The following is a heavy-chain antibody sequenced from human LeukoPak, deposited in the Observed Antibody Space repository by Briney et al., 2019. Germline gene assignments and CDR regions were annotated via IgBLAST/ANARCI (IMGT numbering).Heavy chain of an antibody. D-gene: IGHD3-10*01. V-gene: IGHV3-21*01. CDR1: GFTFSSYS. J-gene: IGHJ4*02. Sequence: GGSLRLSCAASGFTFSSYSMNWVRQAPWKGLEWVSSISSSSSYIYYADSVKGRFTISRDNAKNSLYLQMNSLRAEDTAVYYCARDLRFGENYWGQGTLVTVSS. CDR2: ISSSSSYI. CDR3: ARDLRFGENY.